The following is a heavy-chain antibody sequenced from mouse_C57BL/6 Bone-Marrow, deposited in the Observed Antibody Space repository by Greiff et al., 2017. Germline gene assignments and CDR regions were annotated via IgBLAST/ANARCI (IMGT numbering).Heavy chain of an antibody. V-gene: IGHV1-58*01. D-gene: IGHD2-4*01. Sequence: VQLQQSGAELVRPGSSVKMSCTTSGYTFTSYGINWVKQRPGQGLEWIGYIYIGYGYTEYNEKFQGKATLTSDTSSSTAYMQLSSLTSEDSAIYFCAGDDDGSHGYFDVWGTGTTVTVSS. CDR3: AGDDDGSHGYFDV. CDR1: GYTFTSYG. CDR2: IYIGYGYT. J-gene: IGHJ1*03.